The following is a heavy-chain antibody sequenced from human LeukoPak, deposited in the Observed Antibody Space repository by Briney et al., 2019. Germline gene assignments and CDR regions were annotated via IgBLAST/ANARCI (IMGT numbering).Heavy chain of an antibody. CDR1: GFTFSSYG. Sequence: GRSLRLSCAASGFTFSSYGMHWVRQAPGKGLEWVAVIWYDGSNKYYADSVKGRFTISRDNSKNTLYLQMNSLRAEDTAVYYCARGRPYSYGLDYWGQGTLVTVSS. J-gene: IGHJ4*02. CDR2: IWYDGSNK. V-gene: IGHV3-33*01. CDR3: ARGRPYSYGLDY. D-gene: IGHD5-18*01.